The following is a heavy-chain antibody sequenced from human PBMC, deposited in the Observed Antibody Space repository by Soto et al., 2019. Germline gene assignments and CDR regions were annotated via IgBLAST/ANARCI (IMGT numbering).Heavy chain of an antibody. V-gene: IGHV3-11*05. Sequence: QEQLVESGGGLVKPGGSLRLSCAASGFTFSDAYMSWIRQAPGKGLEGVSYISHTSHYMKYSDSVEGRFTVSRDNAKNSLYLHMNTLRAEDTAVYYCAKTVGLGQFGHFTLWGRGTLVIVSS. J-gene: IGHJ2*01. CDR2: ISHTSHYM. CDR3: AKTVGLGQFGHFTL. CDR1: GFTFSDAY. D-gene: IGHD1-26*01.